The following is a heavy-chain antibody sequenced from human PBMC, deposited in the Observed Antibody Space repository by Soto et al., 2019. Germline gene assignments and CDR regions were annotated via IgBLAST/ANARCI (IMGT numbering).Heavy chain of an antibody. J-gene: IGHJ4*02. V-gene: IGHV3-23*01. Sequence: LRLSCAGSGFTFSNYAISWVRHAPGKGLAWVSAISGSGGSTYYADSVKGRFTISRDNSKNTLYLQMNSLRAEDTALYYCAKVPVGATGRFDYWGQGTLVTVSS. CDR1: GFTFSNYA. D-gene: IGHD1-26*01. CDR3: AKVPVGATGRFDY. CDR2: ISGSGGST.